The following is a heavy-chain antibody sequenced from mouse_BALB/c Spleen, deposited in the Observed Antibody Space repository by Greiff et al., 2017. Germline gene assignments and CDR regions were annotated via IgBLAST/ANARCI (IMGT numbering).Heavy chain of an antibody. CDR3: TRRYRTLWYFDV. V-gene: IGHV1-5*01. CDR1: GYTFTSYW. CDR2: IYPGNSDT. J-gene: IGHJ1*01. Sequence: VQLKQSGTVLARPGASVKMSCKASGYTFTSYWMHWVKQRPGQGLEWIGAIYPGNSDTSYNQKFKGKAKLTAVTSTSTAYMELSSLTNEDSAVYYCTRRYRTLWYFDVWGAGTTVTVSS. D-gene: IGHD2-14*01.